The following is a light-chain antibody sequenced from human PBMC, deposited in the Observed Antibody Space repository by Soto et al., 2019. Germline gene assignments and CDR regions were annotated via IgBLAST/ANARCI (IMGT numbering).Light chain of an antibody. CDR2: DAS. CDR1: QSIYTF. J-gene: IGKJ4*01. CDR3: QQRSSWPLT. Sequence: EIVLTQSPGTLSLSPGEIASLSFSASQSIYTFLAWYQQKPGQAPRLLIYDASDRATGIPPRFSGSGSETDFTLTISGLEPEDFAVYYCQQRSSWPLTFGGGTKVDIK. V-gene: IGKV3-11*01.